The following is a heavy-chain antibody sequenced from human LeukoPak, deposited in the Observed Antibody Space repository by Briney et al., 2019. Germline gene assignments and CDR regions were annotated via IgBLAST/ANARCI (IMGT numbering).Heavy chain of an antibody. Sequence: QPGGSLRLSCSASGFTFSSYAVHWVRQAPGKGLEYVSAISSNGGSTYYADSVKGRFTISRDNSKNTLYLQMSSLRAEDTAVYYCVKVQTSMATGLDYWGQGTLVTVSS. J-gene: IGHJ4*02. V-gene: IGHV3-64D*06. D-gene: IGHD5-24*01. CDR1: GFTFSSYA. CDR2: ISSNGGST. CDR3: VKVQTSMATGLDY.